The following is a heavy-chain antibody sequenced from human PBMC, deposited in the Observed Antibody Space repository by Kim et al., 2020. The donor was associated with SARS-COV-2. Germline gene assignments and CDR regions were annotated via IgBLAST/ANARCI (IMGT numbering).Heavy chain of an antibody. CDR3: ARDLSSSWYLGSYYYGMDV. CDR1: GYTFTSYA. D-gene: IGHD6-13*01. J-gene: IGHJ6*02. Sequence: ASVKVSCKASGYTFTSYAMHWVRQAPGQRLEWMGWINAGNGNTKYSQKFQGRVTITRDTSASTAYMELSSLRSEDTAVYYCARDLSSSWYLGSYYYGMDVWGQGTTVTVSS. CDR2: INAGNGNT. V-gene: IGHV1-3*01.